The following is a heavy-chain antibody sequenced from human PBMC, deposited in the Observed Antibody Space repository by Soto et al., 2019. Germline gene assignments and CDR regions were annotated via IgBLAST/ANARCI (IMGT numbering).Heavy chain of an antibody. CDR3: ALDSSVLYFRRNYYYGMDV. CDR2: IYYSGST. J-gene: IGHJ6*02. CDR1: GGSISSYY. D-gene: IGHD6-19*01. Sequence: SETLSLTCTVSGGSISSYYWSWIRQPPGKGLEWIGYIYYSGSTNYNPSLKSRITISVDTSKNQFSLKLSSVTAADTAVYYCALDSSVLYFRRNYYYGMDVWGQGTTVTVSS. V-gene: IGHV4-59*01.